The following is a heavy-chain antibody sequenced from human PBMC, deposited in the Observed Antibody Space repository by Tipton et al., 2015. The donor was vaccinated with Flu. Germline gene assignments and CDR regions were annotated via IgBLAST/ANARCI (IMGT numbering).Heavy chain of an antibody. J-gene: IGHJ6*02. CDR2: IDFSGST. CDR1: GDSVSNSDYY. CDR3: AREGPYFYGMDV. V-gene: IGHV4-31*03. Sequence: TLSLTCTVSGDSVSNSDYYWNWIRQEPGKGLEWIGHIDFSGSTYYNPSLKSRLTISIDTSKNQFSLRLNGVTGADTAVYYCAREGPYFYGMDVWGQGTTVTVSS.